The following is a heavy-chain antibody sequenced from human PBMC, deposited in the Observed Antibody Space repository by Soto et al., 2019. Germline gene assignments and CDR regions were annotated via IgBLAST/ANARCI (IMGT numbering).Heavy chain of an antibody. CDR1: EFTFSSYA. J-gene: IGHJ6*02. D-gene: IGHD6-19*01. V-gene: IGHV3-23*01. Sequence: PGGSLRLSCDASEFTFSSYAMSWVRQAPGKGLEWVSAITSGGSSTYYADSVKGRFTISRDSSKNTLYLQMNSLRAEDTAIYYCARSIAVAVAYYYGMDVWGPGTTVTVSS. CDR2: ITSGGSST. CDR3: ARSIAVAVAYYYGMDV.